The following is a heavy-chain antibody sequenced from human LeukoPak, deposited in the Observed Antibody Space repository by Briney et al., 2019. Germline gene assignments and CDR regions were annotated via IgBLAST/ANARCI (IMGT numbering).Heavy chain of an antibody. CDR2: INCNGGST. CDR3: ARGNDYAFDFDY. D-gene: IGHD5-12*01. J-gene: IGHJ4*02. CDR1: GFTFDDYG. Sequence: GGSLRLSCAASGFTFDDYGMSWVRQAPRKGLEWVSGINCNGGSTGYADSVTGRFTISRDNAKNSLYLQMNSLRAEDTAVYYCARGNDYAFDFDYWGQGTLVTVSS. V-gene: IGHV3-20*04.